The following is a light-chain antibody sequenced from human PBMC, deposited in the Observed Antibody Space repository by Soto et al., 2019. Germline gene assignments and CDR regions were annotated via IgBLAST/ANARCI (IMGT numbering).Light chain of an antibody. CDR1: QDIGYH. CDR2: SAS. Sequence: DIQMTQSPSAMSAAVGDRVTITCRASQDIGYHLGWFQQKPEKAPKRLIYSASSLDSGVPSRFSATGSGTEFTFTISSLHPEDFATYYCQLHTTHPRRFGQGTKVEIK. V-gene: IGKV1-17*03. CDR3: QLHTTHPRR. J-gene: IGKJ1*01.